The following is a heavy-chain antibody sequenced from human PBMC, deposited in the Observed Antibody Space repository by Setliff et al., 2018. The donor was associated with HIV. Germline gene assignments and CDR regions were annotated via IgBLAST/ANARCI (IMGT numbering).Heavy chain of an antibody. J-gene: IGHJ5*02. CDR2: IIPMFGTS. CDR3: ARARRVIGNVGSHFYYMDL. CDR1: GGTFSSYA. D-gene: IGHD1-26*01. Sequence: SVKVSCKASGGTFSSYAISWVRQAPGQGLEWMGRIIPMFGTSTYAPKFQGRVTITADKSTNTTYLDVSSLTSEDTAIYFCARARRVIGNVGSHFYYMDLWGQGTLVTVSS. V-gene: IGHV1-69*06.